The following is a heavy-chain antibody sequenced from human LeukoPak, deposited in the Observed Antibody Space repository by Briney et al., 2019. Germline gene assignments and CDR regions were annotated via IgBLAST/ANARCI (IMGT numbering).Heavy chain of an antibody. CDR2: ISAYNGNT. Sequence: ASVKVSCKASGYTFTSYGISWVRQAPGQGLEWRGWISAYNGNTNYAQKLQGRVTMTTDTSTSTAYMELRSLRSDDTAVYYCARDDVDIVATKAASHAGIFDYWGQGTLVTVPS. CDR3: ARDDVDIVATKAASHAGIFDY. D-gene: IGHD5-12*01. CDR1: GYTFTSYG. V-gene: IGHV1-18*01. J-gene: IGHJ4*02.